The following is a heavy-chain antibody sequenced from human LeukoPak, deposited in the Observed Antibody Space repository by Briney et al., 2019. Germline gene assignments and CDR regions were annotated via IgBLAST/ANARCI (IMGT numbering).Heavy chain of an antibody. J-gene: IGHJ4*02. D-gene: IGHD2-2*01. Sequence: GGSLRLSCAASGFTFSSYWMSGVRQAPGKGLEWVANIKQDGSEKYYVDSVKGRFTISRDNAKNSLYLQMNSLRAEDTAVYYCARGARSTYCSSTSCYRPYYFDYWGQGTLVTVSS. V-gene: IGHV3-7*01. CDR2: IKQDGSEK. CDR1: GFTFSSYW. CDR3: ARGARSTYCSSTSCYRPYYFDY.